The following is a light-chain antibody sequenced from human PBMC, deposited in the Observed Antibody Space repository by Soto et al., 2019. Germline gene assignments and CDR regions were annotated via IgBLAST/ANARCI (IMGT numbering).Light chain of an antibody. CDR2: TVS. J-gene: IGKJ3*01. V-gene: IGKV1-12*01. Sequence: IQMTQSPSSVSASVGDTVTLSCQTSHGVSGWLAWYQQKPGKAPTLLIYTVSNLQSGVPSRFSGSGSGTEFSLTSTNLQTEDFATYFCQQGKTFPFTFGPGTKVEVK. CDR3: QQGKTFPFT. CDR1: HGVSGW.